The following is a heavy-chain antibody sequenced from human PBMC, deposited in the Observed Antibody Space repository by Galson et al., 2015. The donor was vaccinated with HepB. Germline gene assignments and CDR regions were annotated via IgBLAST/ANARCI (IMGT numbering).Heavy chain of an antibody. CDR1: GSSFSSYR. V-gene: IGHV3-74*01. D-gene: IGHD3-16*01. Sequence: SLRLSCAASGSSFSSYRMHWVRQAPGKGLVWVSRIKSDGSNTTYADSVQGRFTISRDNAKNTLYLQMNSLRAEDTAVYYCAREPRFYYGMDVWGQGTTVTVSS. CDR2: IKSDGSNT. CDR3: AREPRFYYGMDV. J-gene: IGHJ6*02.